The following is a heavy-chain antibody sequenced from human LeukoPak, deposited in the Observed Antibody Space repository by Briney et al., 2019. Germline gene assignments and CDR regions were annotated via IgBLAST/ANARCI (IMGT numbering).Heavy chain of an antibody. CDR2: IYITGST. CDR3: ARSGGDFWSGSFCYLDY. Sequence: SETLSLTCTVSGGSISSYYWSWFRQPGGRGLEWIGRIYITGSTNYNPSLKSRVTMSVDTSKSQFSLRLSSVTAADTAVYYCARSGGDFWSGSFCYLDYWGQGTLVTVSS. CDR1: GGSISSYY. V-gene: IGHV4-4*07. J-gene: IGHJ4*02. D-gene: IGHD3-3*01.